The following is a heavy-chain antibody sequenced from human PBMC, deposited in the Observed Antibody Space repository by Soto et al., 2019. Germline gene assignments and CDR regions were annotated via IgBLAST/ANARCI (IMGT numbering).Heavy chain of an antibody. Sequence: SETLALTCTVSGGSSSRSGYSWAGIRQPPGKGLEWIGSIYYSGSTYYNPSLKSRVTISVDTSKNQFSLKLSSVTAADTAVYYCARPYRKVVVAATTPDGAFDIWGQGTMVT. CDR3: ARPYRKVVVAATTPDGAFDI. J-gene: IGHJ3*02. CDR2: IYYSGST. CDR1: GGSSSRSGYS. V-gene: IGHV4-39*01. D-gene: IGHD2-15*01.